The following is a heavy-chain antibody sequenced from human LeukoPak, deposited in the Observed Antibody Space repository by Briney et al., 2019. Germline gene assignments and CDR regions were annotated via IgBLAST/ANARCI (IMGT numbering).Heavy chain of an antibody. D-gene: IGHD6-6*01. CDR2: ISSSSSYI. CDR1: GFTVSNKH. CDR3: ARALFSRGSSSSFGY. V-gene: IGHV3-21*01. Sequence: GGSLRLSCAASGFTVSNKHMSWVRQAPGKGLEWVSSISSSSSYIYYADSVKGRFTISRDNAKNSLYLQMNSLRAEDTAVYYCARALFSRGSSSSFGYWGQGTLVTVSS. J-gene: IGHJ4*02.